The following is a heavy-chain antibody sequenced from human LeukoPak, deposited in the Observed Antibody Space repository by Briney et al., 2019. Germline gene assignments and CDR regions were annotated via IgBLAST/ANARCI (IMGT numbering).Heavy chain of an antibody. D-gene: IGHD5-12*01. Sequence: GASVKVSCKASGYTFTSYYMHWVRQAPGQGLEWMGIINPSGGSTSYAQKLQGRVTMTRDTSTSTVYMEVSSLRSEDTAVYYCARDSGYDLRVLDYYGMDVWGQGTTVTVSS. CDR2: INPSGGST. CDR1: GYTFTSYY. V-gene: IGHV1-46*01. CDR3: ARDSGYDLRVLDYYGMDV. J-gene: IGHJ6*02.